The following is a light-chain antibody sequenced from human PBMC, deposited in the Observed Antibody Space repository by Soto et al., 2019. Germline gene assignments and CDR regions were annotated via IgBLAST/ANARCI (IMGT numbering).Light chain of an antibody. CDR3: QQYGTSLFT. V-gene: IGKV3-20*01. CDR2: GAS. CDR1: QSAYSSY. Sequence: EIVLTQSPATLSLSPGERATLSCRSSQSAYSSYLSWYQQKPGQAPRLLIYGASNRATGIPDRFSGSGSGTDFTLTISGLEPEDFAVYYCQQYGTSLFTFGGGTKVDI. J-gene: IGKJ4*01.